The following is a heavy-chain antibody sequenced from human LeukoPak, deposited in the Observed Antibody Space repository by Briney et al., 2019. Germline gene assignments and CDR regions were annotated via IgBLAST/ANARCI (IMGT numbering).Heavy chain of an antibody. CDR1: GFIVRSNH. J-gene: IGHJ4*02. CDR2: TYSGETT. D-gene: IGHD6-19*01. Sequence: PGGSLRLSCAAFGFIVRSNHINWVRQAPGMGLEWVSITYSGETTYYADSVRGRFIISRDDSKNTLSLEMNDLRVEDTAVYYCAKDLAPGLYSSGWYLDYWGQGTLVTVSS. CDR3: AKDLAPGLYSSGWYLDY. V-gene: IGHV3-66*01.